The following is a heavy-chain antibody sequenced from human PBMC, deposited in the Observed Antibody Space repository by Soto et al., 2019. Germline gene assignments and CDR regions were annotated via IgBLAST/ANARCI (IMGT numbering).Heavy chain of an antibody. CDR1: GYTFTSYA. Sequence: ASVKVSCKASGYTFTSYAMHWVRQAPGQRLEWMGWINAGNGNTRYSQNFQGRVTITRDTSASTDYMELGSLTSEDTAVYYCARPMNYNDYLDYWGQGTLVTVSS. D-gene: IGHD3-10*01. J-gene: IGHJ4*02. CDR2: INAGNGNT. V-gene: IGHV1-3*01. CDR3: ARPMNYNDYLDY.